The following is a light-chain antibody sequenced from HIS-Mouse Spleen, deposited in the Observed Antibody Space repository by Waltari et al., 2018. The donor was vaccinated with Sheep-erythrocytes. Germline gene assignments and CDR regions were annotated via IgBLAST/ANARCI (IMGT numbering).Light chain of an antibody. Sequence: SYELTQPPSVSVSPGQTASITCSGDKLGDKYACWYQQKPGQSPVLGIYQDSKRPSGIPERFSGSNSGNTATLTIGGTQAMDEADYYCQAWDSSTAVFGGGTKLTVL. CDR3: QAWDSSTAV. J-gene: IGLJ2*01. CDR1: KLGDKY. V-gene: IGLV3-1*01. CDR2: QDS.